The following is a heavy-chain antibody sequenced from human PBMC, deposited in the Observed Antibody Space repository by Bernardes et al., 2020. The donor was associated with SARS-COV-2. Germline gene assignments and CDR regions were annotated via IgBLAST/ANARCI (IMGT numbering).Heavy chain of an antibody. V-gene: IGHV3-73*01. D-gene: IGHD6-25*01. Sequence: GGSLILSCAASGFTFRGSAMHWVRQASGPGLAWVGRIRSKANSYATAYAASVKGRFTISRDDSKNTAYLQMNSLKTEDTAVYYCTRHAPGSLDYWGQGTLVTVSS. CDR2: IRSKANSYAT. J-gene: IGHJ4*02. CDR1: GFTFRGSA. CDR3: TRHAPGSLDY.